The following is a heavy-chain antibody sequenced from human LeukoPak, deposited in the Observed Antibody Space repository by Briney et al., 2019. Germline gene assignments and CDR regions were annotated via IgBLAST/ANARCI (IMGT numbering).Heavy chain of an antibody. D-gene: IGHD4-17*01. Sequence: SQTLSLTCAISGDSVSSNSAAWNWIRQSPSRGLEWLGRTYYRSNWFNDFALSVKSRITLNPDTSKNQFSLQLNSVTPEDTAVYYCAKNYGDSNWFDPWGQGTLVTVSS. V-gene: IGHV6-1*01. CDR3: AKNYGDSNWFDP. CDR2: TYYRSNWFN. CDR1: GDSVSSNSAA. J-gene: IGHJ5*02.